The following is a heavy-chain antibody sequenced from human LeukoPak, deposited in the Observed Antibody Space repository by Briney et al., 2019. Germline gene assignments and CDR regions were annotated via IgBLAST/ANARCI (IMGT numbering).Heavy chain of an antibody. CDR3: ARAFTQDYFDY. CDR2: IYYSGST. D-gene: IGHD2/OR15-2a*01. J-gene: IGHJ4*02. CDR1: FYSISSGYY. V-gene: IGHV4-38-2*02. Sequence: ASETLSLTCTVSFYSISSGYYWGWIRQPPGKGLEWIGSIYYSGSTYYNPSLKSRVTISVDTSKNQFSLKLSSVTAADTAVYYCARAFTQDYFDYWGQGTLVTVSS.